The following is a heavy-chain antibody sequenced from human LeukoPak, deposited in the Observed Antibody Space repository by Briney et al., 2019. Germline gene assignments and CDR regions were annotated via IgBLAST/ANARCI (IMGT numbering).Heavy chain of an antibody. J-gene: IGHJ6*03. D-gene: IGHD3-22*01. CDR3: ARGDYDSSGYRGYYYYYMDV. CDR2: MNPNSGNT. Sequence: ASVKVSCKASGYTFTSYDINWVRQATGQGLEWMGWMNPNSGNTGYAQKFQGRVTITRNTSISTAYMELSSLRSEDTAVYYCARGDYDSSGYRGYYYYYMDVWGKGTTVTVSS. CDR1: GYTFTSYD. V-gene: IGHV1-8*03.